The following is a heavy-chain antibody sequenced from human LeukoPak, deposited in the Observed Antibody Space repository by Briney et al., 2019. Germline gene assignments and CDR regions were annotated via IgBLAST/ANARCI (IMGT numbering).Heavy chain of an antibody. Sequence: SGGSLRLSCAASGFTFSSYEMNWVRQAPGKGLEWVSYISSSGNTIFYADSVKGRFTISRDDANNSLYLHMNSLRAEDTAVYYCARPNMVRGVVVYWGQGTLVTVSS. CDR1: GFTFSSYE. J-gene: IGHJ4*02. CDR2: ISSSGNTI. CDR3: ARPNMVRGVVVY. D-gene: IGHD3-10*01. V-gene: IGHV3-48*03.